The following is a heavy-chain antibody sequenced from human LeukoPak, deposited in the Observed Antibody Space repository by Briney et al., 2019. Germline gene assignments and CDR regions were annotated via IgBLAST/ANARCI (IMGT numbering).Heavy chain of an antibody. J-gene: IGHJ4*02. Sequence: QPGGSLRLSCAASGFTFSSYVMTWVRQAPEKGLEWVSSVSGSGRNTFYPDSVEGRFTISRDNSKNTVYLQMNSLRADDTAVYYCVKSRRVGANQRGLFDYWGQGTLVTVSP. D-gene: IGHD1-26*01. CDR1: GFTFSSYV. CDR3: VKSRRVGANQRGLFDY. V-gene: IGHV3-23*01. CDR2: VSGSGRNT.